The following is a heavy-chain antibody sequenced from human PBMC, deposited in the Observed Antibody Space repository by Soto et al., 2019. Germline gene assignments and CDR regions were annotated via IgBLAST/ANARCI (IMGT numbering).Heavy chain of an antibody. J-gene: IGHJ6*03. Sequence: GGSLRPSCAASGFTFSSYGMDWVRQAPGKGLEWVAVIWYDGSNKYYADSVKGRFTISRDNSKNTLYLQMNSLRAEDTAVYYCARGVVVAATTDYYMDVWGKGTTVTVSS. V-gene: IGHV3-33*01. CDR3: ARGVVVAATTDYYMDV. D-gene: IGHD2-15*01. CDR2: IWYDGSNK. CDR1: GFTFSSYG.